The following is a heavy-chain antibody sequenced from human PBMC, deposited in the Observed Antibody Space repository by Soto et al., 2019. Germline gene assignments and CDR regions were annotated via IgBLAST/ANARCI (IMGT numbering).Heavy chain of an antibody. CDR3: ARQRTSVETQAYFDV. CDR1: GDSISSSSYY. Sequence: PSETLSLTCTVTGDSISSSSYYWWWMRQPPGKGLEWVGSIYYSGSTYNNPSLSSRVSMSIDTSKDQFSLKLKSVTASDTALYFCARQRTSVETQAYFDVWGPGSLVTVSS. V-gene: IGHV4-39*01. CDR2: IYYSGST. J-gene: IGHJ4*02.